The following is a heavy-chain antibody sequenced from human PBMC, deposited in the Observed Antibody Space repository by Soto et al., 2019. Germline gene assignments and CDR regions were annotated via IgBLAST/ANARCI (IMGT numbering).Heavy chain of an antibody. CDR3: AKDRGYSGYDNWFDS. V-gene: IGHV3-23*01. Sequence: EVQLLESGGGLVQPGGSLRLSCAASGFTFSSYAMSWVRQAPGQGLEWVSAIIGSGGTTYYADSAKGRFTISRDNSENTLYLQMNSLRAEDTAVYYCAKDRGYSGYDNWFDSWGQGTLVTVSS. CDR1: GFTFSSYA. CDR2: IIGSGGTT. J-gene: IGHJ5*01. D-gene: IGHD5-12*01.